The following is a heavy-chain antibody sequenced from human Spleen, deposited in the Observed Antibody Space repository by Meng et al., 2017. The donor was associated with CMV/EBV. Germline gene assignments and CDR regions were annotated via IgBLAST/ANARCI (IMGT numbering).Heavy chain of an antibody. Sequence: SETLSLTCTVSGGSISNHYWSWIRQPPGQGLEWIGDIYYSGSTNYNPSLKSRVKIPLDTSKNQFSLKVTSLTAADTAAYYCARGSVFGVPNDWFDPWGQGTLVTVSS. CDR2: IYYSGST. CDR3: ARGSVFGVPNDWFDP. J-gene: IGHJ5*02. CDR1: GGSISNHY. D-gene: IGHD3-3*01. V-gene: IGHV4-59*11.